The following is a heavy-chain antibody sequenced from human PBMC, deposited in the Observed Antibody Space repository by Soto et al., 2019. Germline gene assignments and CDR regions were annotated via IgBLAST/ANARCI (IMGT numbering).Heavy chain of an antibody. D-gene: IGHD3-9*01. V-gene: IGHV3-30*18. Sequence: GGSLRLSCAASGFTFSSYGMHWVRQAPGKGLEWVAVISYDGSNKYYADSVKGRFTISRDNSKNTLYLQMNSLRAEDTAVYYCAKELGTYDILTGYASYYYYGMDVWGQGTTVTVSS. CDR1: GFTFSSYG. CDR2: ISYDGSNK. J-gene: IGHJ6*02. CDR3: AKELGTYDILTGYASYYYYGMDV.